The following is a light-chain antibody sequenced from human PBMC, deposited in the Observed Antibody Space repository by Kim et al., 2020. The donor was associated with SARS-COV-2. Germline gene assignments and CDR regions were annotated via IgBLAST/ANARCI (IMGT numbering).Light chain of an antibody. J-gene: IGLJ2*01. CDR1: SSDVGGYNY. CDR2: DVN. CDR3: ISYTSTTSLV. V-gene: IGLV2-14*04. Sequence: QSITISCTGTSSDVGGYNYVAWYQQHPGKAPKLMIYDVNKRPSGVSNRFSGSKSGNTASLTISGLQAVDEADYYCISYTSTTSLVFGGGTQLTVL.